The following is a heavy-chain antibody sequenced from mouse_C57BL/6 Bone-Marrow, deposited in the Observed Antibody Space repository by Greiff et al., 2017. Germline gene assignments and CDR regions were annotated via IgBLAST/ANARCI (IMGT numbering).Heavy chain of an antibody. J-gene: IGHJ1*03. V-gene: IGHV5-12*01. D-gene: IGHD2-13*01. CDR3: ARDGFSTCDIDY. CDR1: GFTFSDYY. CDR2: ISYGGSST. Sequence: EVMLVESGGGLVQPGGSLKLSCAASGFTFSDYYMYWVRQTPEKSLEWVAYISYGGSSTYYLDTLKGRFIISRDNAKNILYLQMSRLKSEDTATYYCARDGFSTCDIDYWGTGTTVTVSS.